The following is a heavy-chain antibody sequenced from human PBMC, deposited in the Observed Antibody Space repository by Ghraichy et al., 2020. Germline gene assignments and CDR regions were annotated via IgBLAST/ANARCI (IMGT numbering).Heavy chain of an antibody. D-gene: IGHD3-10*01. CDR2: ISYDGSDR. CDR1: GFTFSSYG. CDR3: ARETRQWFDP. J-gene: IGHJ5*02. V-gene: IGHV3-30*03. Sequence: GESLNISCAASGFTFSSYGMYWVRQAPGKGLEWVAIISYDGSDRYYVDSVKGRFTISRDNSKNTLYLQMNSLRAEDTAVYYCARETRQWFDPWGQGTLVTVSS.